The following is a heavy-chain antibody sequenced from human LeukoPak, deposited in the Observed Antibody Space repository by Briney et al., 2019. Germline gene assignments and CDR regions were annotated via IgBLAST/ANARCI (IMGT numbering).Heavy chain of an antibody. CDR3: AKDRGGYYIYYYYGMDV. V-gene: IGHV3-30*18. CDR2: ISYDGSNK. D-gene: IGHD3-22*01. Sequence: GGSLRLSCAASGFTFSSYGMHWVRQAPGKGLEWVAVISYDGSNKYYADSVKGRFTISRDNSKNTLYLQMNGLRAEDTAVYYCAKDRGGYYIYYYYGMDVWGQGTTVTVSS. CDR1: GFTFSSYG. J-gene: IGHJ6*02.